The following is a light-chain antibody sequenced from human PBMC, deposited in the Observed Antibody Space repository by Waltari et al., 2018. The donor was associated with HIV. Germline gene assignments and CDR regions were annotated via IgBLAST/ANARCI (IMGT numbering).Light chain of an antibody. CDR2: GAS. J-gene: IGKJ2*01. Sequence: DIVLTQSPGTVSLSPGERATLSCRASQSVAGNYIAWYHQVPGQAPRLLISGASRRTTGIPARFSGSGSGTDFTLTISGLEPEDFGVYYCQQYTTSPYTFGQGTNLEI. V-gene: IGKV3-20*01. CDR1: QSVAGNY. CDR3: QQYTTSPYT.